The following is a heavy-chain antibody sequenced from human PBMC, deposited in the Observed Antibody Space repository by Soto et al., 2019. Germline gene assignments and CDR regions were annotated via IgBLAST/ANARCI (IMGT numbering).Heavy chain of an antibody. CDR2: IHYGGTT. D-gene: IGHD6-13*01. Sequence: SETLSLTCTVSGDSISSYYWTWIRQPPGKGLEWIGYIHYGGTTNYNPSLKSRVTISLDTSKNQFSLKLRSVTAADTAVYYCARDELRSAVAGSFYGMDVWGQGTTVTVSS. CDR1: GDSISSYY. V-gene: IGHV4-59*01. CDR3: ARDELRSAVAGSFYGMDV. J-gene: IGHJ6*02.